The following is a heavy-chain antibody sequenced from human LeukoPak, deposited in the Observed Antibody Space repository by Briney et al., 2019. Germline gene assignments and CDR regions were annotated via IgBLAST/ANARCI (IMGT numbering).Heavy chain of an antibody. Sequence: PTVKVSCKASGGTFSSYAISWVRQAPGQGLEWMGGIIPIFGTANNPQKFQGRVTITADESTSTAYMELSSLRSEDTAVYYCARERVTMVRGVLGMDVWGQGTTVTVSS. J-gene: IGHJ6*02. D-gene: IGHD3-10*01. CDR2: IIPIFGTA. CDR3: ARERVTMVRGVLGMDV. V-gene: IGHV1-69*13. CDR1: GGTFSSYA.